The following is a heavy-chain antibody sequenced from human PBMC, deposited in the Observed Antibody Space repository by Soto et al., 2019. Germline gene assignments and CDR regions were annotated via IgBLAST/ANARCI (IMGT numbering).Heavy chain of an antibody. D-gene: IGHD2-2*02. Sequence: ASVKVCCKASDYTFTSYGIIWVRQAPGQGLEWIGWISVYNGNTNYAQKFRGRATMTTDISTTTAYMELSSLRSEDTAVYYCARDQDIVVVPAAIQGFDYWGQGTLVTVSS. CDR1: DYTFTSYG. V-gene: IGHV1-18*01. CDR3: ARDQDIVVVPAAIQGFDY. CDR2: ISVYNGNT. J-gene: IGHJ4*02.